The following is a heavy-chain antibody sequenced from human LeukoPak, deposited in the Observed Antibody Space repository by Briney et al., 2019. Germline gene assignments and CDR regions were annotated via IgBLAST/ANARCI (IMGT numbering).Heavy chain of an antibody. CDR1: GGSFSGYY. V-gene: IGHV4-34*01. CDR3: ARGAVVATIDY. Sequence: LETLSLTCAVYGGSFSGYYWSWIRQPPGKGLEWIGEINHSGSTNYNPSLKSRVTISVDTSKNQFSLKLSSVTAADTAVYYCARGAVVATIDYWGQGTLVTVSS. D-gene: IGHD5-12*01. CDR2: INHSGST. J-gene: IGHJ4*02.